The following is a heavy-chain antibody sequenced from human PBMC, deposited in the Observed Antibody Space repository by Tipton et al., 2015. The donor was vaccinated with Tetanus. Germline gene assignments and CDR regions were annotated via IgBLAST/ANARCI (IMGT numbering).Heavy chain of an antibody. CDR3: ARDRGDYIYYGMDV. CDR1: GYTFTGYY. V-gene: IGHV1-2*02. D-gene: IGHD3-22*01. Sequence: QVQLVQSGVEMKKPGASVKVSCKASGYTFTGYYIYWVRQAPGQGLEWMGWIDPNSGATVYAQKFQGRVTMTRDTSISTAYMELRSLRSDDTAVYYCARDRGDYIYYGMDVWGPGTTVTVS. J-gene: IGHJ6*02. CDR2: IDPNSGAT.